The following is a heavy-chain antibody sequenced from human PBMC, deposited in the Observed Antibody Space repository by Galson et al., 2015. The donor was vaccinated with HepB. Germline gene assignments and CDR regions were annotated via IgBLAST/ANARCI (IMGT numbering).Heavy chain of an antibody. Sequence: ETLSLTCAVYDGSFSGYYWSWIRQPPGKGLEWIGDIKDSGRTNYSPSLKSRLTISEDTSKNQFALKLYSVPAADTAVYYCARGLMYFSSASCYGLGAFDIWGQGTMVAVSS. CDR1: DGSFSGYY. V-gene: IGHV4-34*01. CDR2: IKDSGRT. J-gene: IGHJ3*02. D-gene: IGHD2-2*01. CDR3: ARGLMYFSSASCYGLGAFDI.